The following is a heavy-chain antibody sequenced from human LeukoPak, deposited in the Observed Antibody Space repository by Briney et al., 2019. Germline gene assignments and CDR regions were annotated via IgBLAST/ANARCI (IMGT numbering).Heavy chain of an antibody. CDR2: IDVTTGGS. V-gene: IGHV3-23*01. CDR3: AKVNYYQPYF. D-gene: IGHD2-2*01. Sequence: PGGSLRLSCAVSGFTLSSYDMSWVRQAPGKGLEWVSTIDVTTGGSYYADLVRRRFTTSRDTFQNTLYLQLNSLRVDDSAIYYCAKVNYYQPYFWGERTRVTVST. J-gene: IGHJ4*02. CDR1: GFTLSSYD.